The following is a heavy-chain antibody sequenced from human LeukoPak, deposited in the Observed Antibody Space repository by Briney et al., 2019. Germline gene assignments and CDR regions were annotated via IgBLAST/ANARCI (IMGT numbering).Heavy chain of an antibody. CDR3: ASPRPGYCSSTSCQHPFDY. CDR2: IIPILYIA. J-gene: IGHJ4*02. CDR1: GCTFSSYT. D-gene: IGHD2-2*01. Sequence: SAKVSCKASGCTFSSYTISWVRQAPGPGLEWMGRIIPILYIASYAQKLQGRVTITADKSTSTDYMELSSLRSEDTAVYFCASPRPGYCSSTSCQHPFDYWGQGTLVTVSS. V-gene: IGHV1-69*02.